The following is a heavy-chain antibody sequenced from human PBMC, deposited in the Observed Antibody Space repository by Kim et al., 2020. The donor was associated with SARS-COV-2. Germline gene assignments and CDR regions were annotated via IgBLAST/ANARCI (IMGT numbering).Heavy chain of an antibody. CDR1: GGSVSSGSYY. J-gene: IGHJ4*02. V-gene: IGHV4-61*01. D-gene: IGHD3-10*01. CDR2: IYYSGST. CDR3: ARVENYGSCYFDY. Sequence: SETLSLTCTVSGGSVSSGSYYWSWIRQPPGKGLEWIGYIYYSGSTNYNPSLKSRVTISVDTSKNQFSLKLSSVTAADTAVYYCARVENYGSCYFDYWGQGTLVTVSS.